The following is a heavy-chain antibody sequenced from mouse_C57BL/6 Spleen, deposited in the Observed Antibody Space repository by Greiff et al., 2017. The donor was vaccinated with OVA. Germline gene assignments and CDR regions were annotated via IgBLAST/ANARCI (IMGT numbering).Heavy chain of an antibody. Sequence: VKLMESGAELVRPGASVKLSCTASGYTFTDYYINWVKQRPGQGLEWIARIYPGSGNTYYNEKFKGKATLTAEKSSSTAYMQLSSLTSEDSAVYFCARSGLTGTLDYWGQGTTLTVSS. D-gene: IGHD4-1*01. V-gene: IGHV1-76*01. J-gene: IGHJ2*01. CDR1: GYTFTDYY. CDR3: ARSGLTGTLDY. CDR2: IYPGSGNT.